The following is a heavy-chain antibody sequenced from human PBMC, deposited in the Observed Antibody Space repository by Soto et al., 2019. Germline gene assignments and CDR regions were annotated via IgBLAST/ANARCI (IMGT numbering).Heavy chain of an antibody. CDR2: ISGSGGST. J-gene: IGHJ4*02. CDR3: AKDLSHIVVVTGNFDY. Sequence: GGSLRLSCAASGFTFSSYAMSWVRQAPGKGLEWVSAISGSGGSTYYADSVKGRFTISRDNSKNTLYLQMNSLRAEDTAVYYCAKDLSHIVVVTGNFDYWGQGTLVTVSS. CDR1: GFTFSSYA. D-gene: IGHD2-21*02. V-gene: IGHV3-23*01.